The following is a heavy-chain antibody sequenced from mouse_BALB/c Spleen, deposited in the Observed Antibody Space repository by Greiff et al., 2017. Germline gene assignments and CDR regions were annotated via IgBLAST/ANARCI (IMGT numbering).Heavy chain of an antibody. D-gene: IGHD1-1*02. Sequence: VQLKQSGAELVKPGASVKLSCTASGFNIKDTYMHWVKQRPEQGLEWIGRIDPANGNTKYDPKFQGKATITADTSSNTAYLQLSSLTSEDTAVYYCVYYEVAYWGQGTLVTVSA. CDR2: IDPANGNT. CDR3: VYYEVAY. V-gene: IGHV14-3*02. CDR1: GFNIKDTY. J-gene: IGHJ3*01.